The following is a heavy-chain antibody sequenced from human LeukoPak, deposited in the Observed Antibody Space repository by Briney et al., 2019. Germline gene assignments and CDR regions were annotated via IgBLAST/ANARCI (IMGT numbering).Heavy chain of an antibody. CDR2: INHSGST. V-gene: IGHV4-34*01. Sequence: SETLSLTCTVSGGSISSYYWSWIRQPPGKGLEWIGEINHSGSTNYNPSLKSRVTISVDTSKNQFSLKLSSVTAADTAVYYCARSFRTYRIAVAGTVVSYFDYWGQGTLVTVSS. CDR1: GGSISSYY. D-gene: IGHD6-19*01. CDR3: ARSFRTYRIAVAGTVVSYFDY. J-gene: IGHJ4*02.